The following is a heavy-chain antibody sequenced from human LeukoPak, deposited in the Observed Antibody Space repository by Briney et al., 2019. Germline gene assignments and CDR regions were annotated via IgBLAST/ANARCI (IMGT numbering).Heavy chain of an antibody. D-gene: IGHD3-10*01. Sequence: SETLSLTCAVYGGSFSGYYWSWIRQPPGKGLEWIGEINHSGSTNYNPSLKSRVTISVDTSKNQFSLKLSSVTAADTAVYYCARVLGYYGSGSLFDYWGQGTLVTVSS. CDR1: GGSFSGYY. V-gene: IGHV4-34*01. CDR2: INHSGST. J-gene: IGHJ4*02. CDR3: ARVLGYYGSGSLFDY.